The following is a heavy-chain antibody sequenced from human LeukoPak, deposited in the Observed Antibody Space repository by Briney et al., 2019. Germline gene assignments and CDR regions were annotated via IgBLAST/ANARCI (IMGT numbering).Heavy chain of an antibody. Sequence: GGSLRLSCAASGFTYTNYGMHWVRQAPGKGLEWVAVTSYDGTKEYYADSVKGRFTISRDNSRDTVFLQMNSLTHDDTAVYFCAKARATHAWEIVYYDYWGQGAQVTVSS. CDR1: GFTYTNYG. D-gene: IGHD1-26*01. J-gene: IGHJ4*02. CDR2: TSYDGTKE. CDR3: AKARATHAWEIVYYDY. V-gene: IGHV3-30*18.